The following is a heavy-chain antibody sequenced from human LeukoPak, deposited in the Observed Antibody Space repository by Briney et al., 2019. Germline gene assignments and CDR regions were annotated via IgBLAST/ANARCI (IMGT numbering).Heavy chain of an antibody. CDR3: ARGPSIAARYAAFDI. J-gene: IGHJ3*02. V-gene: IGHV3-69-1*02. Sequence: GGSLRLSCAASGFTFSNFAMTWVRQAPGKGLEWVSSIVGSSSTYYADSLKGRFTISRDNAKNSLYLQVISLRAEDTAVYYCARGPSIAARYAAFDIWGQGTMVTVSS. D-gene: IGHD6-6*01. CDR2: IVGSSST. CDR1: GFTFSNFA.